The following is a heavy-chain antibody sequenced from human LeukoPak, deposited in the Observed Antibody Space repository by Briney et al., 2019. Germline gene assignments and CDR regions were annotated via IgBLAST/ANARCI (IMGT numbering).Heavy chain of an antibody. J-gene: IGHJ4*02. CDR1: GYTFTGYS. Sequence: ASVKVSCKASGYTFTGYSMHWVRQAPGQGLEWMGWIKPNSGGTNYAQKFQGRVTMTRDTSISTAYMELSSLRSEDTAVYYCARGLARTSMVTRGGVRFDYWGQGTLVTVSS. CDR2: IKPNSGGT. V-gene: IGHV1-2*02. CDR3: ARGLARTSMVTRGGVRFDY. D-gene: IGHD5-18*01.